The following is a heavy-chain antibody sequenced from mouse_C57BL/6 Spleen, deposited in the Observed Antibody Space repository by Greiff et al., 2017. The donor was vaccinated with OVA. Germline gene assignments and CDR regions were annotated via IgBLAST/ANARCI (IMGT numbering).Heavy chain of an antibody. Sequence: QVQLQQPGAELVMPGASVKLSCKASGYTFTSYWMHWVKQRPGQGLEWIGEIDPSDSYTNYNQKFKGKSTLTVDKSSSTAYMQLSSLISEDSAVYYCARANYGGNYFDYWGQGTTLTASS. V-gene: IGHV1-69*01. CDR2: IDPSDSYT. CDR1: GYTFTSYW. D-gene: IGHD1-1*01. J-gene: IGHJ2*01. CDR3: ARANYGGNYFDY.